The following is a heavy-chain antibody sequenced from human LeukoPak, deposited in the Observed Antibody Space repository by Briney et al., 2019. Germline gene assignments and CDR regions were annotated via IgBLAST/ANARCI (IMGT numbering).Heavy chain of an antibody. Sequence: SETLSLTCTVSGGSISSSSYYWGWIRQPPGKGLEWIGSIYYSGSTYYNPSLKSRVTISVDTSKNQFSLKLSSVTAADTAVYYCARQAGGYWGQGTLVTVSS. V-gene: IGHV4-39*07. D-gene: IGHD3-10*01. CDR1: GGSISSSSYY. CDR2: IYYSGST. CDR3: ARQAGGY. J-gene: IGHJ4*02.